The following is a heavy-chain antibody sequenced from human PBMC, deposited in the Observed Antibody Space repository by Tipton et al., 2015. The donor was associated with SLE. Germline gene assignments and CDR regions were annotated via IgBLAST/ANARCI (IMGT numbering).Heavy chain of an antibody. D-gene: IGHD6-13*01. CDR3: ARSIAAAGTPFDY. Sequence: SLRLSCAASGFTFSSYWMSWVRQAPGKGLEWVANIKQDGSEKYYVDSVKGRFTISRDNAKSSLYLQMNSLRAEDTAVYYCARSIAAAGTPFDYWGQGTLVTVSS. CDR2: IKQDGSEK. J-gene: IGHJ4*02. V-gene: IGHV3-7*01. CDR1: GFTFSSYW.